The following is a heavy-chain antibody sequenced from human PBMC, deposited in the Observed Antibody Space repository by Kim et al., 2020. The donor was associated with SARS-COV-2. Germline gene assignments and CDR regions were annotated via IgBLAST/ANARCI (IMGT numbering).Heavy chain of an antibody. D-gene: IGHD2-15*01. CDR1: GHSFIHHGPA. J-gene: IGHJ4*02. Sequence: SETLSLTCTVSGHSFIHHGPALGGGRQHPGKGPEWIGIMYTGGTPYYNPSRASRGTLAIDMSKNEFSLKVRAVTAADTATYYCARHFDYCLGDWGRGTVVTVSS. CDR3: ARHFDYCLGD. V-gene: IGHV4-39*01. CDR2: MYTGGTP.